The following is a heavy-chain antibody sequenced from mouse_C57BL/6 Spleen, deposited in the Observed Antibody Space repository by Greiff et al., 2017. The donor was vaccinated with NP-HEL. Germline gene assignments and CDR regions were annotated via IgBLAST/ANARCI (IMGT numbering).Heavy chain of an antibody. CDR1: GYTFTSYW. J-gene: IGHJ3*01. V-gene: IGHV1-50*01. CDR3: ARGAYGYDGAY. D-gene: IGHD2-2*01. Sequence: VQLQQPGAELVKPGASVKLSCKASGYTFTSYWMQWVKQRPGQGLEWIGEIDPSDSYTNYNQKFKGKATLTVDTSSSTAYMQLSSLTSEDSAVYYCARGAYGYDGAYWGQGTLVTVSA. CDR2: IDPSDSYT.